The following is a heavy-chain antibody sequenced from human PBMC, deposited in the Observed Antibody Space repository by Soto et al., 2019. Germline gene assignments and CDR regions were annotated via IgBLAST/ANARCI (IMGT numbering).Heavy chain of an antibody. Sequence: SETLSLTCTVSGVSISNSSYYWGWIRRPPGKGLEWIGTIYYSGITYYNPSLKSRVTISVDTSKNQFSLKLTSVTAADSAVYYCARHGSNWGQGTLVTV. CDR2: IYYSGIT. CDR3: ARHGSN. V-gene: IGHV4-39*01. CDR1: GVSISNSSYY. J-gene: IGHJ4*02.